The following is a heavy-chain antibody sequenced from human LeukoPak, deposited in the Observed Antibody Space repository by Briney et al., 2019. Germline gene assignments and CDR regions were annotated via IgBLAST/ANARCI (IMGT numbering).Heavy chain of an antibody. V-gene: IGHV4-59*01. CDR1: GGSISSYY. CDR3: ARARNYYYYLDV. Sequence: SETLSLTCTVSGGSISSYYWSWIRQPPGKGLEWIGYIYYSGSTNYNPSLKSRVTISVDTSKNQFSLKLSSVTAADTAVYYCARARNYYYYLDVWGQGTTVTVSS. D-gene: IGHD1-14*01. CDR2: IYYSGST. J-gene: IGHJ6*02.